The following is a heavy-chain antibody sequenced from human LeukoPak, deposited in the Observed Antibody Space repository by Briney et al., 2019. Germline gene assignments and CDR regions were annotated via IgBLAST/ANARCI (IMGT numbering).Heavy chain of an antibody. V-gene: IGHV1-2*02. Sequence: ASVKVSCKASGFSFTGYYMHWARQAPGQGLEWMGWINPNSGGTNYAQKFQGRVTMTRDTSISTAYMELRSLKSDDTAVYYCAKDQNVVGTLDYWGQGTLVTVSS. CDR3: AKDQNVVGTLDY. CDR1: GFSFTGYY. J-gene: IGHJ4*02. CDR2: INPNSGGT. D-gene: IGHD1-1*01.